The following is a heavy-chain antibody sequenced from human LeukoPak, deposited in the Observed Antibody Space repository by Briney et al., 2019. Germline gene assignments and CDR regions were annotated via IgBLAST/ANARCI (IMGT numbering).Heavy chain of an antibody. CDR1: GYTFTSYF. CDR3: ARGDHVRIYAESAFDI. D-gene: IGHD3-3*01. CDR2: INPSGGST. Sequence: ASVKVSCKSYGYTFTSYFMHWVRQAPGQGLEWMGIINPSGGSTNYAQKFQGRVTMTRDTSTSTVYMESSRLRSEDTAVYYCARGDHVRIYAESAFDIWGQGTKVTVSS. V-gene: IGHV1-46*01. J-gene: IGHJ3*02.